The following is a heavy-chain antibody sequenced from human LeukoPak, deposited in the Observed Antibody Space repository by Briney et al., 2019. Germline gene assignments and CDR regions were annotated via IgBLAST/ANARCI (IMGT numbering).Heavy chain of an antibody. Sequence: SGGSLRLSRAASGFTFSSYGMHWVRQAPGKGLEWVAFIRYDGSNKYYADSVKGRFTISRDNSKNTLYLQMNSLRAEDTAVYYCANTKWGYFDYWGQGTLVTVSS. D-gene: IGHD7-27*01. V-gene: IGHV3-30*02. J-gene: IGHJ4*02. CDR3: ANTKWGYFDY. CDR2: IRYDGSNK. CDR1: GFTFSSYG.